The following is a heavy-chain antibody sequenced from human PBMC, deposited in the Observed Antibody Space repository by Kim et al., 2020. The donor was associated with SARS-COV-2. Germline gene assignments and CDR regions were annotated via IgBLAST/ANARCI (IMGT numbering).Heavy chain of an antibody. V-gene: IGHV1-18*01. J-gene: IGHJ4*02. CDR2: T. CDR3: ARTVETDYFDY. Sequence: TNYAQKLQGRVTMTTDTSTSTAYMELRSLRSDDTAVYYCARTVETDYFDYWGQGTLVTVSS.